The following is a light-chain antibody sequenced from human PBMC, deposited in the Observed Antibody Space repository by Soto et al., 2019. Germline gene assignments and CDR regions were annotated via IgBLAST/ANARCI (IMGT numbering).Light chain of an antibody. CDR1: SSDVGGYNY. CDR2: EVS. V-gene: IGLV2-14*01. Sequence: QSALTQPASVSGSPGQSITISCTGTSSDVGGYNYVSWYQQHPGKAPKLMIYEVSNRPSGVSNRFSGSKSGNTASLTISGLPAEDEADYYGSSYTSSSTRVFGGGTKLTVL. CDR3: SSYTSSSTRV. J-gene: IGLJ3*02.